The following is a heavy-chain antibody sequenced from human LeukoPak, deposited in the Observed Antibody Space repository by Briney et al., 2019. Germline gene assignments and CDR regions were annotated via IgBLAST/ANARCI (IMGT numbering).Heavy chain of an antibody. V-gene: IGHV4-59*01. Sequence: PSETLSLTCTVSGGSISGDYWSWIRQPPEKGLEWIGHIYYSGSTNYNPSLKSRVTISVDTSKNQFSLKLSSVTAADTAVYYCARVPAAPRLYMDVWGQGTTVIVSS. D-gene: IGHD2-2*01. CDR1: GGSISGDY. J-gene: IGHJ6*02. CDR3: ARVPAAPRLYMDV. CDR2: IYYSGST.